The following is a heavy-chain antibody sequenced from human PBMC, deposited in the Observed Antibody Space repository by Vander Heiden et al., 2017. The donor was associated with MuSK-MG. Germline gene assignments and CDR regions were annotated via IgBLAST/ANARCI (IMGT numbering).Heavy chain of an antibody. CDR1: GFTFSSYA. J-gene: IGHJ6*03. D-gene: IGHD2-2*02. CDR2: ISGSGGNA. Sequence: EVQLLESGGGLVQPGGSLRLACAASGFTFSSYAMSWVRQAPGKGLEWVSTISGSGGNAYYADSVKGWFTISRDNSKNTLYLQMNSLRAEHTAVYYCAKVRAAITYYYYFMDVWGKGGTVTVSS. V-gene: IGHV3-23*01. CDR3: AKVRAAITYYYYFMDV.